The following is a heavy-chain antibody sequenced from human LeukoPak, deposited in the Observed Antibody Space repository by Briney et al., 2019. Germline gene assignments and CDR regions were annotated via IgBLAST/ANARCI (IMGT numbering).Heavy chain of an antibody. D-gene: IGHD4-17*01. Sequence: GGTLRLSCSASGFSFSICSMHWVRQAPGKGLEYVSAISSNGGHTNYADSVKGRFTISRDNSKNTLYLQMSSLRAEDTAVYYCVKATVTSSYFDYFDSWGQGTRVT. CDR2: ISSNGGHT. CDR1: GFSFSICS. J-gene: IGHJ4*02. V-gene: IGHV3-64D*09. CDR3: VKATVTSSYFDYFDS.